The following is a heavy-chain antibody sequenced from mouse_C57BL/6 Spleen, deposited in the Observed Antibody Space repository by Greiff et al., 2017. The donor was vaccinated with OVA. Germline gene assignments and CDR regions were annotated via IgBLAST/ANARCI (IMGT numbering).Heavy chain of an antibody. V-gene: IGHV1-7*01. Sequence: VQLQQSGAELAKPGASVKLSCKASGYTFTSYWMHWVKQRPGQGLAWIGYINPSSGYTKYNQKFKDKATLTADKSSSTAYMQLSSLTYEDSAVYYCARSPPKDSSSTNYYVDFWGQGTTRTVSS. J-gene: IGHJ2*01. D-gene: IGHD3-2*02. CDR2: INPSSGYT. CDR1: GYTFTSYW. CDR3: ARSPPKDSSSTNYYVDF.